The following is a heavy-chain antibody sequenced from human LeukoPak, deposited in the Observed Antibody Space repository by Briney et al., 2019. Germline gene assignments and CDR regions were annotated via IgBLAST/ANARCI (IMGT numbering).Heavy chain of an antibody. CDR1: GYTFTGYY. D-gene: IGHD3-3*01. V-gene: IGHV1-2*02. J-gene: IGHJ4*02. CDR3: ERGERFLEWLWYY. CDR2: INPNSGGT. Sequence: ASVKVSCKASGYTFTGYYMHWVRQAPGQGLEWMGWINPNSGGTNYAQKFQGRVTMTRDTSISTAYMELSRLRSEDTAVYYCERGERFLEWLWYYWGQGTLVTVSS.